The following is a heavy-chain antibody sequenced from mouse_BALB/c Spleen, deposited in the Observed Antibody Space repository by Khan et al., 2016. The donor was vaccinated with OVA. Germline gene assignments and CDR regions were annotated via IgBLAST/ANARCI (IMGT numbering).Heavy chain of an antibody. V-gene: IGHV1S136*01. Sequence: EVQLQESGPELVKPGASVKMSCKASGYTFTSYVMHWVKQKPGQGLEWIGYISPNSDGSKYNEKFRGKATLTSDKSSSTAYMELSSLTSEDSAVYYCFRSLYYCGRAYEGFAYWGQGTLVTVSA. J-gene: IGHJ3*01. CDR2: ISPNSDGS. CDR1: GYTFTSYV. D-gene: IGHD1-1*01. CDR3: FRSLYYCGRAYEGFAY.